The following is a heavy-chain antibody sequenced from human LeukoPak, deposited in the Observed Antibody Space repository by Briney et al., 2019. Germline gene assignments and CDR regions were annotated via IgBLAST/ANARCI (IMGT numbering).Heavy chain of an antibody. CDR2: ISSSSSYI. D-gene: IGHD2-2*02. Sequence: GGSLRLSCAASGFTFSSYSMNWVRQAPGKGLEWVSSISSSSSYIYYADSVKGRFTISRDNAKNSLYLQMNSLRAEDTAVYYCARDSLYCSSTSCYSDAFDIWGQGTMVIVSS. J-gene: IGHJ3*02. CDR3: ARDSLYCSSTSCYSDAFDI. CDR1: GFTFSSYS. V-gene: IGHV3-21*01.